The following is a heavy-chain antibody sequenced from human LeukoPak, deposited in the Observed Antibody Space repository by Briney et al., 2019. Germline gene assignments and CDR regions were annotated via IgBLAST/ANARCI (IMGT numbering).Heavy chain of an antibody. CDR2: IYCSGSN. V-gene: IGHV4-30-4*07. CDR3: ARVDCSGGSCYNGHFDF. CDR1: GGSISSGGHS. J-gene: IGHJ4*02. Sequence: SETLSLTCAVSGGSISSGGHSWSWIRQPPGKGLEWIGYIYCSGSNYYNPSLKSRLTISVDTSKNQFSLRLYSVTAADTAVYYCARVDCSGGSCYNGHFDFWGQGTLVTVSS. D-gene: IGHD2-15*01.